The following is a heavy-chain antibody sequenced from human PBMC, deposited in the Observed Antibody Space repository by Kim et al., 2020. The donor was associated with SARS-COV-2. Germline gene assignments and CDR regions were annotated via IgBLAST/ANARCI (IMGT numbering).Heavy chain of an antibody. J-gene: IGHJ6*02. CDR3: AKDRRSSSWYPVGYYGMDV. D-gene: IGHD6-13*01. CDR1: GFTFSSYG. Sequence: GGSLRLSCAASGFTFSSYGMHWVRQAPGKGLEWVAVISYDGSNKYYADSVKGRFTISRDNSKNTLYLQMNSLRAEDTAVYYCAKDRRSSSWYPVGYYGMDVWGQGTTVTVSS. V-gene: IGHV3-30*18. CDR2: ISYDGSNK.